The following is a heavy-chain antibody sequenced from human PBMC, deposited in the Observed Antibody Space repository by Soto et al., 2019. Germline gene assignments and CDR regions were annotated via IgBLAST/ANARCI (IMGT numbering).Heavy chain of an antibody. CDR1: GGTFSSYA. D-gene: IGHD2-21*01. Sequence: SVKVSCKSSGGTFSSYAISWVRQAPGQGLEWMGGIIPIFGTANYAQKFQGRVTITADESTSTAYMELSSLRSEDTAVYYCARALVSTAYAWFDPWGQGTLVTVSS. J-gene: IGHJ5*02. CDR3: ARALVSTAYAWFDP. CDR2: IIPIFGTA. V-gene: IGHV1-69*13.